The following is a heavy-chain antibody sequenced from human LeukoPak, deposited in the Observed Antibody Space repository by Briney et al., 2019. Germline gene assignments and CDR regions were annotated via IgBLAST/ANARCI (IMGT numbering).Heavy chain of an antibody. V-gene: IGHV3-64*01. CDR1: GFTFSSYA. D-gene: IGHD2-21*02. J-gene: IGHJ3*02. Sequence: GGSLRLSCGASGFTFSSYAMHWVRQAPGKGLKYVSAISSNGGSTYYANSVKGRFTISRDNSKNTLYLQMGSLRAEDMAVYYCARIKYCGGDCYSGAFDIWGQGTMVTVSS. CDR2: ISSNGGST. CDR3: ARIKYCGGDCYSGAFDI.